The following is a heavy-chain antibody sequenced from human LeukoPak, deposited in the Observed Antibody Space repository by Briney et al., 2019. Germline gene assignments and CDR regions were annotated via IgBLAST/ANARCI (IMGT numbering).Heavy chain of an antibody. CDR2: INHSGST. V-gene: IGHV4-34*01. CDR3: ARARTTVTTPPHIDY. J-gene: IGHJ4*02. CDR1: GGSFSGYY. Sequence: SETLSLTCAVYGGSFSGYYWSWIRQPPGKGLEWIGEINHSGSTNYNPSLKSRVTISVDTSKNQFSLKLSSVTAADTAVYYCARARTTVTTPPHIDYWGQGTLVTVSP. D-gene: IGHD4-17*01.